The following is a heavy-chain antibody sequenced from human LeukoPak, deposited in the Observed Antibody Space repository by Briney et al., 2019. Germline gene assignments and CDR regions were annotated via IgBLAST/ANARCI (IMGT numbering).Heavy chain of an antibody. CDR3: ARDLQYSSSSYAASDY. CDR1: GFTFSSYN. CDR2: ITRSSANI. Sequence: GGSLRLSCAASGFTFSSYNMNWVRQAPGKGLEWVSSITRSSANIFYADSVKGRSTISRDNAKNSLYLQMNSLRGEDTAVYYCARDLQYSSSSYAASDYWGQGTLVTVSS. V-gene: IGHV3-21*01. J-gene: IGHJ4*02. D-gene: IGHD6-13*01.